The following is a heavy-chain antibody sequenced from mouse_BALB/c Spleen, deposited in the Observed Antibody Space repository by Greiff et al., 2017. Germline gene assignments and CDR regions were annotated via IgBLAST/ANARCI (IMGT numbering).Heavy chain of an antibody. CDR1: GYTFTSYY. D-gene: IGHD2-14*01. V-gene: IGHV1S81*02. CDR3: TRSPYRDDVGLYAMDY. J-gene: IGHJ4*01. CDR2: INPSNGGT. Sequence: QVQLQQSGAELVKPGASVKLSCTASGYTFTSYYMYWVKQRPGQGLEWIGEINPSNGGTNFNEKFKSKATLTVDKSSSTAYMQLSSLTSEDSAVYYCTRSPYRDDVGLYAMDYWGQGTSVTVSA.